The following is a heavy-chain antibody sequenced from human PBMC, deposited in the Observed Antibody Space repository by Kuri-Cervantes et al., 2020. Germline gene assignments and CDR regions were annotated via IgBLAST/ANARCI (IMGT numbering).Heavy chain of an antibody. CDR3: ARVGSPVAHLRWIDY. D-gene: IGHD6-19*01. Sequence: GSLRLSCTVSGGSVSSGSYYWSWIRQPPGKGLEWIGYIYYSGSTNYNPSLKSRVTISVDTSKNQFSLKLSSVTAADTAVYYCARVGSPVAHLRWIDYWGQGTLVTVSS. CDR2: IYYSGST. V-gene: IGHV4-61*01. J-gene: IGHJ4*02. CDR1: GGSVSSGSYY.